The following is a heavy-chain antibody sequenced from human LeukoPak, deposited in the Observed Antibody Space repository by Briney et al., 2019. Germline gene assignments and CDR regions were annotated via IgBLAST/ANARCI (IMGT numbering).Heavy chain of an antibody. CDR3: AYVAAGKFDY. D-gene: IGHD6-13*01. Sequence: SVKVSCKASGGTFSSYAISWVRQAPGQGLEWVGRIIPILGIANYAQKFQGRVTITADKSTSTAYMELSSLRSEDTAVYYCAYVAAGKFDYWGQGTLVTVSS. CDR1: GGTFSSYA. V-gene: IGHV1-69*04. J-gene: IGHJ4*02. CDR2: IIPILGIA.